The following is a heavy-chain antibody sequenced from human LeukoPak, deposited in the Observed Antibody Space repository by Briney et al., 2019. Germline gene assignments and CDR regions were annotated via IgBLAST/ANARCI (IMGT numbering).Heavy chain of an antibody. D-gene: IGHD3-22*01. CDR3: ARTMIVVDAFDY. Sequence: SETLSLTCTVSDASISRYYWSWIRQPPGKGLEWIGYIYYSGSTYYNPSLKSRVTISVDTSKNQFSLKLSSVTAADTAVYYCARTMIVVDAFDYWGQGTLVTVSS. CDR2: IYYSGST. CDR1: DASISRYY. V-gene: IGHV4-30-4*08. J-gene: IGHJ4*02.